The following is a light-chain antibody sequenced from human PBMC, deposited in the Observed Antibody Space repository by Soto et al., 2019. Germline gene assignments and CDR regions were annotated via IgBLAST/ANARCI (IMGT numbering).Light chain of an antibody. CDR2: GAS. CDR3: QQYNNWPF. J-gene: IGKJ3*01. Sequence: EIVMTQSPATLSVCPGERATLSCRASQSVSSNLAWYQQKPGQAPRLLIYGASTRATGIPARFSGSGSGTEFTLTISSLQSEDFAVYYCQQYNNWPFFGPGTKVDIK. V-gene: IGKV3-15*01. CDR1: QSVSSN.